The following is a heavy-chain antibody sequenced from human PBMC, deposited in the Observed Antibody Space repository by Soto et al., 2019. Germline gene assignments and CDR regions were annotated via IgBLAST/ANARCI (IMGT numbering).Heavy chain of an antibody. Sequence: SETLSLTCTVPGYSISSGSYWAWIRQPPGKGPEWIASIYHGGTTFYNPSLKSRITISVDTSNNQFSLKLTSVTAADTAVYYCARVHVMVVAGSTFDYWGHGTLVTVSS. V-gene: IGHV4-38-2*02. CDR1: GYSISSGSY. J-gene: IGHJ4*01. CDR3: ARVHVMVVAGSTFDY. D-gene: IGHD6-19*01. CDR2: IYHGGTT.